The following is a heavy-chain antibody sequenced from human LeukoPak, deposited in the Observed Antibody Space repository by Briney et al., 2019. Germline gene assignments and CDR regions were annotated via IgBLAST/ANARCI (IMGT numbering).Heavy chain of an antibody. J-gene: IGHJ4*02. Sequence: GASLKISCKGSGYSFTSYWIGWVRPMPGKGLEWMGIIYPGDSDTRYSPSFPGQVTISADKSISTAYLQWSSLKASDTAMYYCARHAYYYDSSGYYYYWGQGTLVTVSS. CDR2: IYPGDSDT. CDR1: GYSFTSYW. V-gene: IGHV5-51*01. D-gene: IGHD3-22*01. CDR3: ARHAYYYDSSGYYYY.